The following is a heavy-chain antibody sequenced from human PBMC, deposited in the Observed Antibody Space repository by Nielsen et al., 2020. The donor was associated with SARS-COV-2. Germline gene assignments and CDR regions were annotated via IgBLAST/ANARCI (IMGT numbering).Heavy chain of an antibody. D-gene: IGHD3-10*01. CDR2: INHSGST. Sequence: SETLSLTCAVYGGSFSGYYWSWIRQPPGKGLEWIGEINHSGSTYYNPSLKSRVTISVDTSKNQFSLKLSSVTAADTAVYYCARGYYYGSGSTYWGQGTLVTVSS. J-gene: IGHJ4*02. V-gene: IGHV4-34*01. CDR1: GGSFSGYY. CDR3: ARGYYYGSGSTY.